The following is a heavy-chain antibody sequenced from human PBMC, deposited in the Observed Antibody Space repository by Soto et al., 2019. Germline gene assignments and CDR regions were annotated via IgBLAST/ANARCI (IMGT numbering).Heavy chain of an antibody. Sequence: SVKVSCKASGDSFSTYSFNWVRQVPGQGLEWMGRITPVFGPAKYAQKFSGRVTMTADESTSTVYLELNSLTSQDTALYFCARGLSYDDYVRLDQWGQGTLVTVSS. V-gene: IGHV1-69*13. CDR1: GDSFSTYS. CDR3: ARGLSYDDYVRLDQ. CDR2: ITPVFGPA. D-gene: IGHD4-17*01. J-gene: IGHJ4*02.